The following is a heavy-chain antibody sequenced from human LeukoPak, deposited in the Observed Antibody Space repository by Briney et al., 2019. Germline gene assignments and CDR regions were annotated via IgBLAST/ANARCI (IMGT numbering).Heavy chain of an antibody. V-gene: IGHV1-69*04. CDR2: IIPILGIA. J-gene: IGHJ6*02. D-gene: IGHD2-8*01. CDR3: ARMIGYCTNGVCPHLEYYGMDV. CDR1: GGTFSSYA. Sequence: SVKVSCKASGGTFSSYAISWVRQAPGQGLEWMGRIIPILGIANYAQKFQGRVTITADKSTSTAYMELSSLRSEDTAVYYCARMIGYCTNGVCPHLEYYGMDVWGQGTTVTVSS.